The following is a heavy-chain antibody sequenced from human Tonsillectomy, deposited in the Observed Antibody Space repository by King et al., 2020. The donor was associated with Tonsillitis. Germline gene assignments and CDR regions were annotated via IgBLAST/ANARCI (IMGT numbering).Heavy chain of an antibody. V-gene: IGHV6-1*01. CDR3: AGTPGDYDVYHYGMET. J-gene: IGHJ6*01. D-gene: IGHD4-17*01. Sequence: VQLQQSGPGLLKPSQTLSLTCAISGDSVSSNSAAWNWIRQSPSRGLEWLGRTYYRSKWYNDYATSVESRITINADTTKNQFSLQLNSVTPEDTAVYYSAGTPGDYDVYHYGMETWGPGTPVSAS. CDR1: GDSVSSNSAA. CDR2: TYYRSKWYN.